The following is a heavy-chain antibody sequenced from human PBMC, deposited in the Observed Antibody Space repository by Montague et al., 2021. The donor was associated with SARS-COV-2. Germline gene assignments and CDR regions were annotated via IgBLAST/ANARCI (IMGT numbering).Heavy chain of an antibody. D-gene: IGHD5-18*01. V-gene: IGHV3-30*04. J-gene: IGHJ4*02. Sequence: SLRLSCAASGFTFSSYAMHWVRQAPGKGLEWVAVISYDGSNKYYADSVKGRFTISRDNSKNTLYLQMNSLRAEDTAVYYCARERFLPGYSEIGYWGQGTLVTDSS. CDR1: GFTFSSYA. CDR2: ISYDGSNK. CDR3: ARERFLPGYSEIGY.